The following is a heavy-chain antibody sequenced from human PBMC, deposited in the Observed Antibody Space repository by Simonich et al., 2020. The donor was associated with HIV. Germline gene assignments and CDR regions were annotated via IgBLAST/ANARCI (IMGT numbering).Heavy chain of an antibody. V-gene: IGHV3-23*01. CDR1: GFTFSSYA. D-gene: IGHD3-3*01. CDR2: ISGSGGST. CDR3: AKDRYYNFWSGYYDY. J-gene: IGHJ4*02. Sequence: EVQLLESGGGLVQPGGSLRLSCAASGFTFSSYAMSWGRQAPGKGLGGVSAISGSGGSTYYADSVKGRFTISRDNSKNTLYLQMNSLRAEDTAVYYCAKDRYYNFWSGYYDYWGQGTLVTVSS.